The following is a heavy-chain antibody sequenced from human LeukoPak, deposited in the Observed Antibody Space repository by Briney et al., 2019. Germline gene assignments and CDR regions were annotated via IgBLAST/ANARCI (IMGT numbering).Heavy chain of an antibody. J-gene: IGHJ6*03. D-gene: IGHD4-17*01. CDR1: GFTFKNYG. Sequence: GGSLRLSCVASGFTFKNYGMHWVRQTPGKGLEWVTFIRYDGNHEYYADSVKGRFTISRDNSKNTLYLQMNSLRAEDTAVYYCAKNSGDYSYYYYSFMDVWGKGTTVTISS. CDR2: IRYDGNHE. CDR3: AKNSGDYSYYYYSFMDV. V-gene: IGHV3-30*02.